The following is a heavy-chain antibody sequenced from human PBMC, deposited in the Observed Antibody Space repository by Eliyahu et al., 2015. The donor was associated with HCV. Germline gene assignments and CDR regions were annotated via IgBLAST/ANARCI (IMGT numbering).Heavy chain of an antibody. CDR2: ISSSGSTI. CDR3: ARGGTRLEWLPLGYYYGMDV. CDR1: GFPFSXYE. V-gene: IGHV3-48*03. J-gene: IGHJ6*02. Sequence: EVQLVESGGGLVQPGGSLRLSCAASGFPFSXYEMXWVRQAPGKGLEWVSYISSSGSTIYYADSVKGRFTISRDNAKNSLYLQMNSLRAEDTAVYYCARGGTRLEWLPLGYYYGMDVWGQGTTVTVSS. D-gene: IGHD3-3*01.